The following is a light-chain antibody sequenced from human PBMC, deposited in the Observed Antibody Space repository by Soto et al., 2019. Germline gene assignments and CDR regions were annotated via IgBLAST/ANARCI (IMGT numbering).Light chain of an antibody. CDR2: KAS. Sequence: DIQMTQSPSTLSASVGDRVTITCRASQSISSWLAWYQQKPGKAPKLLIYKASSLESGVPSRFSGSGSGTDFTLTISSLEPEDSAVYYCQQRHMLPITFGQGTRLEIK. CDR3: QQRHMLPIT. CDR1: QSISSW. J-gene: IGKJ5*01. V-gene: IGKV1-5*03.